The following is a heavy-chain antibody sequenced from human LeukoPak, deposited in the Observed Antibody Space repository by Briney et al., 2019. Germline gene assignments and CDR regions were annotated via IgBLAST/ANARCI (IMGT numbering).Heavy chain of an antibody. CDR3: ARELSSGWYDAFDI. J-gene: IGHJ3*02. V-gene: IGHV4-4*07. CDR1: GGSFSGYY. CDR2: IYTSGST. D-gene: IGHD6-19*01. Sequence: SETLSLTCAVYGGSFSGYYWSWIRQPAGKGLEWIGRIYTSGSTNYNPSLKSRVTMSVDTSKNQFSLKLSSVTAADTAVYYCARELSSGWYDAFDIWGQGTMVTVSS.